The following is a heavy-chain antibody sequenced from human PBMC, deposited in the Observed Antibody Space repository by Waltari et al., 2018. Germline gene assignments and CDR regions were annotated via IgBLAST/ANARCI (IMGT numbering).Heavy chain of an antibody. CDR1: GFTFSHAW. CDR2: SKRKAEGGTT. Sequence: EVQLVESGGGLVNPGGSLRLSCAVSGFTFSHAWMGWVRQPPGMGLGLVWRSKRKAEGGTTDLAAPVRGRITISGDDSRNTLLLQINSLKTEDTGVYYCAASLSTPGGFDYWGQGVRVTGSS. V-gene: IGHV3-15*05. CDR3: AASLSTPGGFDY. J-gene: IGHJ4*02. D-gene: IGHD3-16*01.